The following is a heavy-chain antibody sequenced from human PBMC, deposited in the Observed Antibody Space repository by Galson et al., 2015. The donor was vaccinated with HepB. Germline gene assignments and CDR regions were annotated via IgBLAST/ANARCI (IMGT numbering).Heavy chain of an antibody. Sequence: SVKVSCKASGGTFSRYTISWVRQAPGQGLEGMGRIIPILGIANYAQKFQGRVTITADKSTSTAYMELSSLRSEDTAVYYCARDSASHSSGWYNWFDPWGQGTLVTVSS. CDR1: GGTFSRYT. CDR3: ARDSASHSSGWYNWFDP. D-gene: IGHD6-19*01. CDR2: IIPILGIA. J-gene: IGHJ5*02. V-gene: IGHV1-69*04.